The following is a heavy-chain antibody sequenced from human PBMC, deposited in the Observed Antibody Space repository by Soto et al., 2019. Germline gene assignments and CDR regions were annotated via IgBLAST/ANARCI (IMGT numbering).Heavy chain of an antibody. CDR3: ARDKQGSIVVVPAATQGGDSYGMDV. V-gene: IGHV4-4*02. D-gene: IGHD2-2*01. CDR2: IYHSGST. CDR1: GGSISSSNW. J-gene: IGHJ6*02. Sequence: SETLSLTSAVSGGSISSSNWWSWVRQPPGKGLEWIGEIYHSGSTNYNPSLKSRVTISVDKSKNQFSLKLSSVTAADTAVYYCARDKQGSIVVVPAATQGGDSYGMDVWGQGTTVTVSS.